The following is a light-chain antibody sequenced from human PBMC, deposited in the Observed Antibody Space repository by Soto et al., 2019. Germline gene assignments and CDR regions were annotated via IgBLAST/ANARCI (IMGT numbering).Light chain of an antibody. CDR1: NIGSKS. Sequence: SYELTQPPSVSVAPGQTARITCGGNNIGSKSVHWYQQRPGQAPVLVVYDDSARPSGIPERFSGSNSGNTATLTISTVEAGDEADYCCQVWDLTSDHVFFGGGTKVTVL. CDR3: QVWDLTSDHVF. J-gene: IGLJ2*01. CDR2: DDS. V-gene: IGLV3-21*02.